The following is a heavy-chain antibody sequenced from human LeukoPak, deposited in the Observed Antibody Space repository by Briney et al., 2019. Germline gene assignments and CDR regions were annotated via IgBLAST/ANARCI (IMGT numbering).Heavy chain of an antibody. D-gene: IGHD5-12*01. CDR1: GFTFNRYG. Sequence: GGSLRLSCAASGFTFNRYGMNWVRQAPGKGLEWVSTFSGSGGNTYYADSVKGRFTISRDNSKNTLYLQMNSLRAEDTAMYYCARTRSPGYGGYDGFDPWGQGTLVTVSS. V-gene: IGHV3-23*01. J-gene: IGHJ5*02. CDR2: FSGSGGNT. CDR3: ARTRSPGYGGYDGFDP.